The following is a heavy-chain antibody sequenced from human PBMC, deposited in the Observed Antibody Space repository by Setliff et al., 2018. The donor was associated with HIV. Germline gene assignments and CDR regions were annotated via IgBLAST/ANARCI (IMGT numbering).Heavy chain of an antibody. D-gene: IGHD3-22*01. CDR2: IDPSDSYT. Sequence: GESLKISCKGSGYSFTSYWINWVRQMPGKGLEWMGRIDPSDSYTNYNPSFQGHVTISADKSISTAYLQWSSLKASDTAMYYCARHPFPDDDSSGYYPGWFDPWGQGTLVTVSS. V-gene: IGHV5-10-1*01. J-gene: IGHJ5*02. CDR3: ARHPFPDDDSSGYYPGWFDP. CDR1: GYSFTSYW.